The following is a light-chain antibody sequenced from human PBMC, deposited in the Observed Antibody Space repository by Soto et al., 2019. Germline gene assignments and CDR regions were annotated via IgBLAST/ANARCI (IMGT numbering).Light chain of an antibody. CDR2: DAS. Sequence: EIVLTQSPPTLSLSPGERATLSCRASQSISSYLAWYQRKPGQAPRLLIYDASRRATGIPARFSGSGSGTDFTLTISSLEPEDFAVYYCQQRSNWPPEITFGLGTRLEIK. CDR1: QSISSY. J-gene: IGKJ5*01. V-gene: IGKV3-11*01. CDR3: QQRSNWPPEIT.